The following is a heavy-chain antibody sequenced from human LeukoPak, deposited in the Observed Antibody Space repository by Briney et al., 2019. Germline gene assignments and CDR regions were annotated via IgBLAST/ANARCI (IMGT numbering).Heavy chain of an antibody. CDR1: GYTFTSYD. J-gene: IGHJ6*02. CDR3: ARGGYCSSTSCYLSYGMDV. CDR2: MNPNSGNT. V-gene: IGHV1-8*01. D-gene: IGHD2-2*03. Sequence: ASVKVSCKASGYTFTSYDINWVRHATGQGLEWMGWMNPNSGNTGYAQKFQGRVTMTRNTSISTAYMELSSLRSEDTAVYYCARGGYCSSTSCYLSYGMDVWGQGTTVTVSS.